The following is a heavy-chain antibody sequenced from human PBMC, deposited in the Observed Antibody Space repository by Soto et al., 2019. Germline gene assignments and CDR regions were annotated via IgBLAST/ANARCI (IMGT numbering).Heavy chain of an antibody. D-gene: IGHD3-16*01. CDR3: ARRWGTTFDY. CDR1: GGSISSYY. Sequence: SETLSLTCTVSGGSISSYYWSWIRQPPGKGLEWIGYIYYSGSTNYNPSLKSRVTISVDTSKNQFSLKLSFVTAADTAVYYCARRWGTTFDYWGQGTQVTVSS. J-gene: IGHJ4*02. V-gene: IGHV4-59*08. CDR2: IYYSGST.